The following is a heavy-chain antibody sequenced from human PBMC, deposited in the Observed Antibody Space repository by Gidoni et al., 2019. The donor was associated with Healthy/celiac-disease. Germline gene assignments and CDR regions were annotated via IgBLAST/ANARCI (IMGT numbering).Heavy chain of an antibody. J-gene: IGHJ4*02. D-gene: IGHD3-16*01. CDR3: ARAGELFFFDY. V-gene: IGHV3-30-3*01. CDR1: GFTFSSYA. CDR2: ISYDGSNK. Sequence: QVQLVESGGGVVQPGRSLRRSCAASGFTFSSYAMHWVRQAPGKGLEWVAVISYDGSNKYYADSVKGRFTISRDNSKNTLYLQMNSLRAEDTAVYYCARAGELFFFDYWGQGTLVTVSS.